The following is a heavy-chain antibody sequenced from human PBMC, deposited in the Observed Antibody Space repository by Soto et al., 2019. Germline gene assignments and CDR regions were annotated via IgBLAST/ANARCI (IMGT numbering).Heavy chain of an antibody. CDR2: IYPGDSDT. CDR1: GYSFTSYW. Sequence: GESLKISCKGSGYSFTSYWIGWVRQMPGKGLEWMGIIYPGDSDTRYSPSFQGQVTISADKSISTAYLQWSSLKASDTAMYYCARQVTNYDFWSGYPNYYYYYYMDVWGKGTTVTVSS. CDR3: ARQVTNYDFWSGYPNYYYYYYMDV. D-gene: IGHD3-3*01. J-gene: IGHJ6*03. V-gene: IGHV5-51*01.